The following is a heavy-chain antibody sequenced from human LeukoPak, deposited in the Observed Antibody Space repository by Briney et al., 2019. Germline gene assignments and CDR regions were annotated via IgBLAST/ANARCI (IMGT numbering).Heavy chain of an antibody. V-gene: IGHV3-53*01. CDR2: IYSGGIT. CDR1: GITVSSNY. D-gene: IGHD2-15*01. Sequence: GGSLRLSCAASGITVSSNYMSWVRQAPGKGLEWVSVIYSGGITYYADSVKGRFTISRDNSKNTLYLQMNSLRAEDTAVYYCAKVREDIVLVVAATDPLDYWGQGTLVNVSS. J-gene: IGHJ4*02. CDR3: AKVREDIVLVVAATDPLDY.